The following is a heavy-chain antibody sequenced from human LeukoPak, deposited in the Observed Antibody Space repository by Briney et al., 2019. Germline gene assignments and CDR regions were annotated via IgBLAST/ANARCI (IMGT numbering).Heavy chain of an antibody. CDR2: ISGCGGST. D-gene: IGHD6-13*01. V-gene: IGHV3-23*01. Sequence: GGSLRLSCAASGFTFSSYAMSWVRQAPGKGLEWVSAISGCGGSTYYADSVKGRFTISRDNSKNTLYLQMNSLRAEDTAVYYCAKVLGPRVAAAGTSYYYYGMDVWGQGTTVTVSS. CDR1: GFTFSSYA. CDR3: AKVLGPRVAAAGTSYYYYGMDV. J-gene: IGHJ6*02.